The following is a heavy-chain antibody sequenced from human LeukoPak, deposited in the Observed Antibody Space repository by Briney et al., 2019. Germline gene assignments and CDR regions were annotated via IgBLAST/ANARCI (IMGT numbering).Heavy chain of an antibody. V-gene: IGHV4-59*08. Sequence: SETLSLTCTVSGGSISSYYWSWIRQPPGKGLEWIAYISDIGSINYNPSLKSRVTISLDTSKNQFSLKLSSVTAADTAVYYCAGHHHRNTVDFWGQGTLVTVSS. CDR3: AGHHHRNTVDF. CDR2: ISDIGSI. CDR1: GGSISSYY. D-gene: IGHD2/OR15-2a*01. J-gene: IGHJ4*02.